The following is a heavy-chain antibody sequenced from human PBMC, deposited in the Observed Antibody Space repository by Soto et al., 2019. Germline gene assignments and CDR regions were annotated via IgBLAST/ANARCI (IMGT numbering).Heavy chain of an antibody. J-gene: IGHJ5*02. Sequence: ASVKVSCKASGYTFTNYDINWVRQAPGQGLEWMGWISAYNGDTNYAQKLQGRVTMTTDTSTSTAYMELRSLRSDDTAVYYCARSGLPDPVVVVGHTPFDPWGQGTLVTVSS. V-gene: IGHV1-18*01. CDR1: GYTFTNYD. D-gene: IGHD2-15*01. CDR3: ARSGLPDPVVVVGHTPFDP. CDR2: ISAYNGDT.